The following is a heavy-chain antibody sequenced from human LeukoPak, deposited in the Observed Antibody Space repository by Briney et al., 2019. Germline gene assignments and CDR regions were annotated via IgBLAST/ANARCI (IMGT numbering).Heavy chain of an antibody. V-gene: IGHV3-7*01. CDR3: ARDGVDTAMVDLFDY. CDR2: IKQDGSEK. J-gene: IGHJ4*02. Sequence: GGSLRLSCAAPGFTFSSYWMSWVRQAPGKGLEWAANIKQDGSEKYYVDSVKGRFTISRDNAKNSLYLQMNSLRAEDTAVYYCARDGVDTAMVDLFDYWGQGTLVTVSS. D-gene: IGHD5-18*01. CDR1: GFTFSSYW.